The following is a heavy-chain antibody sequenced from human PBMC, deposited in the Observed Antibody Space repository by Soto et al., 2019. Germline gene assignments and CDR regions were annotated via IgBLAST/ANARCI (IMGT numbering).Heavy chain of an antibody. CDR2: IYYSGST. Sequence: LSLTCTVSGGSIGSGGYYWSWIRQHPGKGLEWIGYIYYSGSTYYNPSLKSRVTISVDTSKNQFSLKLSSVTAADTAVYYCARDSGRRWPENDYWGQGTLVTVSS. CDR1: GGSIGSGGYY. CDR3: ARDSGRRWPENDY. V-gene: IGHV4-31*03. D-gene: IGHD2-15*01. J-gene: IGHJ4*02.